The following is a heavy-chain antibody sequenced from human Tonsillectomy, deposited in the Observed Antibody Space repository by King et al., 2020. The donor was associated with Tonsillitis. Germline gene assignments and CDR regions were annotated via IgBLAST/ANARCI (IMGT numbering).Heavy chain of an antibody. V-gene: IGHV3-48*01. CDR2: ISTSFTTI. CDR1: GFTFNYYS. CDR3: AGGSRAGLGPVEIDY. Sequence: VQLVESGGGLVQPGGSLRLSCAASGFTFNYYSMNWVRQAPGKGLEWVSYISTSFTTIYYADSVQGRFTISRDNAKNSLYLQMISLRAEDTAIYYCAGGSRAGLGPVEIDYWGQGTLVTVSS. J-gene: IGHJ4*02. D-gene: IGHD2-2*01.